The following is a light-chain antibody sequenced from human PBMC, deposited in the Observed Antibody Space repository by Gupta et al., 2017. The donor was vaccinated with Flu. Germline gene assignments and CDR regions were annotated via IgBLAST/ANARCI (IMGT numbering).Light chain of an antibody. V-gene: IGKV4-1*01. CDR2: WAS. J-gene: IGKJ1*01. CDR3: QQDYSTNQ. Sequence: DIVMTQSPDSLAVSLGERATINCKSSQSGLYSSNNKNYLAWYQQKPGQPHKLIIYWASTRECGGTDRFSGSGEGKDFTLTSSRLQDEDGAGYYGQQDYSTNQFGQGTKVEIK. CDR1: QSGLYSSNNKNY.